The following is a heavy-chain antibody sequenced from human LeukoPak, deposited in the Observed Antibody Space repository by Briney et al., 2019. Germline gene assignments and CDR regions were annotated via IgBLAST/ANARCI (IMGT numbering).Heavy chain of an antibody. J-gene: IGHJ6*03. D-gene: IGHD3-3*01. CDR1: GYTFTSYD. CDR2: MNPNSGNT. Sequence: ASVKVSCKASGYTFTSYDINWVRQATGQGLEWMGWMNPNSGNTGYAQKFQGRVTITRNTSISTAYMELSSLRSEDTAVYYCARGDFWSGYTYYYYYYMDVWGKGTTATVSS. CDR3: ARGDFWSGYTYYYYYYMDV. V-gene: IGHV1-8*03.